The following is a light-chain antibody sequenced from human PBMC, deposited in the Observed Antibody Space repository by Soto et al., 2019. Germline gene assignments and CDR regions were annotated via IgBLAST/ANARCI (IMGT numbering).Light chain of an antibody. V-gene: IGLV2-14*03. CDR1: SSDVGHYDY. J-gene: IGLJ2*01. Sequence: QSALTQPASVSGSPGQSITISCTGTSSDVGHYDYVSWYQQHPGKAPRLMIYDVNNRPSGVSNRFSGSKSGNTASLTISGLPAEDEADYYCNSYSTSSTPLVFGGGTKLTVL. CDR2: DVN. CDR3: NSYSTSSTPLV.